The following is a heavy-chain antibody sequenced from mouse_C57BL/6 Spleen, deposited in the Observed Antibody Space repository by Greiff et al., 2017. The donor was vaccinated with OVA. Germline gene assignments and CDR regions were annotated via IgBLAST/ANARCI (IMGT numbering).Heavy chain of an antibody. CDR1: GYTFTSYW. V-gene: IGHV1-64*01. CDR3: GAVGAEGYFDY. J-gene: IGHJ2*01. D-gene: IGHD1-1*01. Sequence: QVQLQQPGAELVKPGASVKLSCKASGYTFTSYWMHWVKQRPGQGLEWIGMIHPNSGSTNYNEKFKSKATLTVDKSSSTAYMQLSSLTSEDSAVYYCGAVGAEGYFDYWGQGTTLTVSS. CDR2: IHPNSGST.